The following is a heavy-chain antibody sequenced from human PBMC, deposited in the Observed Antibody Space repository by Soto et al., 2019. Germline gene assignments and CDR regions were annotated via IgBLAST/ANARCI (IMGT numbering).Heavy chain of an antibody. D-gene: IGHD6-19*01. CDR3: ARLYSSRWPRSYPDY. Sequence: QVELVQSGTEVKKPGASVKVSCKASCYTFTRFGISWVRQAPGQGLEWMGWISAFNGATNYAQKFQDRITMTTDTPTCTAYMELRSLRSDDTAVYYCARLYSSRWPRSYPDYCGQGTLVTVSS. V-gene: IGHV1-18*01. CDR2: ISAFNGAT. J-gene: IGHJ4*02. CDR1: CYTFTRFG.